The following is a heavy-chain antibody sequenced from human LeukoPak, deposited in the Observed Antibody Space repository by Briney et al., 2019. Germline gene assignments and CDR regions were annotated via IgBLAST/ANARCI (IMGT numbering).Heavy chain of an antibody. V-gene: IGHV1-2*02. J-gene: IGHJ4*02. Sequence: ASVKVSCKASGYTFTGYYMHWVRQAPGQGLEWMGWINPNSGGISYAQKFQGRVTMTRDTSVTTAYMELSRLRSDDTAVYYCARYSGYDEPFEYWGQGTLVTVSS. CDR1: GYTFTGYY. D-gene: IGHD5-12*01. CDR3: ARYSGYDEPFEY. CDR2: INPNSGGI.